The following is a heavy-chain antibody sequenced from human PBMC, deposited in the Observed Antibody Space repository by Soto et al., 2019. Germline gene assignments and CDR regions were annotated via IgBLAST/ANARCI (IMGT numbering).Heavy chain of an antibody. CDR1: GFTFSSSG. Sequence: QVQLVESGGGVVQPGRSLRLSCAASGFTFSSSGMHWVRQAPGKGLEWAAFISYDGTTQYYADSVKGRFTISRDNSKSTVYLQMDSLTVEDTAVYYCATDSGSNWYLTFDSWAQGTLVTVSS. V-gene: IGHV3-30*03. D-gene: IGHD6-13*01. CDR3: ATDSGSNWYLTFDS. J-gene: IGHJ4*02. CDR2: ISYDGTTQ.